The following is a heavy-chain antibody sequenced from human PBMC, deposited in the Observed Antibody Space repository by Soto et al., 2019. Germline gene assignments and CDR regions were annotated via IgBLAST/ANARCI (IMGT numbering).Heavy chain of an antibody. CDR1: GFTFSSYW. D-gene: IGHD3-10*01. Sequence: HPGGSMRLSCAASGFTFSSYWMSWVRQDPGKGQEWVANIKQDGSEKYYVDSVKGRFTISRDNAKNSLYLQMNSLRAEDTAVYYCARSETLLWFGELFNFDYWGQGTLVTVSS. CDR2: IKQDGSEK. CDR3: ARSETLLWFGELFNFDY. V-gene: IGHV3-7*01. J-gene: IGHJ4*02.